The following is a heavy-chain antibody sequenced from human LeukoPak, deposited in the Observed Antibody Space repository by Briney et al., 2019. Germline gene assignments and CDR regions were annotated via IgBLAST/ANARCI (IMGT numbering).Heavy chain of an antibody. D-gene: IGHD3-3*02. CDR3: AEDVIISKVVARYFDH. Sequence: GGSLRLSCAASGFTFSDYAMNWVRQAPGGGLEWVSGISVSGDTTYYADSVKGRFTISIDNSKNTLYLQMDSLRGEDTAIYYCAEDVIISKVVARYFDHWGQGTLVTVSS. CDR2: ISVSGDTT. V-gene: IGHV3-23*01. CDR1: GFTFSDYA. J-gene: IGHJ4*02.